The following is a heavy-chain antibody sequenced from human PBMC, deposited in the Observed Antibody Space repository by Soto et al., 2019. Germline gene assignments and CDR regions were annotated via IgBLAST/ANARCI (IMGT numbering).Heavy chain of an antibody. Sequence: GAAGKVSLKGSGYTLPNHAMHWVGPAPGQRLEWMGWINAGNGNTKYSQKFQGRVTITRDTSASTAYMELSSLRSEDTAVYYCARSIVVVTALDYWGQGTLVTVSS. CDR2: INAGNGNT. J-gene: IGHJ4*02. D-gene: IGHD2-21*02. CDR3: ARSIVVVTALDY. V-gene: IGHV1-3*01. CDR1: GYTLPNHA.